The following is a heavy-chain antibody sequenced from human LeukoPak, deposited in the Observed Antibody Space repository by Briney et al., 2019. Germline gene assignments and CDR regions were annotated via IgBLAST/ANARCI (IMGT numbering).Heavy chain of an antibody. D-gene: IGHD3-10*01. CDR2: INSDGSST. Sequence: GGSLRLSCAASGFTFSSYWMHWVRHAPGKGLVWVSRINSDGSSTSYADSVKGRFTISRDNAKNTLYLQMNSLRAEDTAVYYCARGNYYGSGSYFDYYYYYYMDVWGKGTTVTISS. J-gene: IGHJ6*03. V-gene: IGHV3-74*01. CDR1: GFTFSSYW. CDR3: ARGNYYGSGSYFDYYYYYYMDV.